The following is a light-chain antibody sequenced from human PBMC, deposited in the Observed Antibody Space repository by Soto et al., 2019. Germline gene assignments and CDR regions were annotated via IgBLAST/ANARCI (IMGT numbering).Light chain of an antibody. J-gene: IGKJ4*01. CDR1: QDISPY. CDR3: QKYDSGPLT. Sequence: DIQLTQSPFSVSASVRDRVTPTCRASQDISPYVAWYQKKPGRXXEXLIYSASTLQSGVPSRFSGSGSGADGSITITSLQPEDAETYDGQKYDSGPLTFGGGTKVDIK. V-gene: IGKV1-27*01. CDR2: SAS.